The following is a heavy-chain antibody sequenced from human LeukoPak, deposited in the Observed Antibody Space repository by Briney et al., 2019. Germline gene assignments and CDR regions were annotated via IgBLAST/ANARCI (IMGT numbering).Heavy chain of an antibody. V-gene: IGHV3-30*03. D-gene: IGHD4-17*01. CDR3: ATPRGNDYGDYLDY. CDR2: ISYDGSNK. Sequence: GGSPRLSCAAPGFTFNSYGMHWVRQAPGKGLEWVAVISYDGSNKYYADSVKGRFTISRDNSKNTLYLQMNSLRAEDTAVYYCATPRGNDYGDYLDYWGQGTLVTVSS. J-gene: IGHJ4*02. CDR1: GFTFNSYG.